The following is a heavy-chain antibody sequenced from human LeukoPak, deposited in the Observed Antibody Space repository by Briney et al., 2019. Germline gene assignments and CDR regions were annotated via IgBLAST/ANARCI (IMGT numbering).Heavy chain of an antibody. CDR1: GFTFSNYW. CDR2: INRDGSER. V-gene: IGHV3-7*03. J-gene: IGHJ6*02. Sequence: GGSLRLSCAASGFTFSNYWMTWVRQAPGKGLEWVANINRDGSERYYVDSVKGRFTISRDDAKSSLYLQMNSLRAEDTAVYYCARPKGMELWGQGTTVIVFS. CDR3: ARPKGMEL.